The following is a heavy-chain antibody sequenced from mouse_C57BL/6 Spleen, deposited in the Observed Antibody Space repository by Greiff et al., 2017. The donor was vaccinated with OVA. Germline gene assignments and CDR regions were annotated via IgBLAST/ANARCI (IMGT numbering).Heavy chain of an antibody. CDR3: ARLPLYYGSSYGYFEV. CDR2: IWSGGST. Sequence: VQLQQSGPGLVQPSQSLSITCTVSGFSLTSYGVHWVRQSPGKGLEWLGVIWSGGSTDYNAAFISILSISKDNSKSQVFFKMNSLQADDTAIYYCARLPLYYGSSYGYFEVWGTGTTVTVSS. D-gene: IGHD1-1*01. V-gene: IGHV2-2*01. J-gene: IGHJ1*03. CDR1: GFSLTSYG.